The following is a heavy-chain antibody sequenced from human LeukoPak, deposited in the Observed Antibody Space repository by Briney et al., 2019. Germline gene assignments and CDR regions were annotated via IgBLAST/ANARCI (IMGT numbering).Heavy chain of an antibody. CDR3: AKEWYVGSPPDH. CDR1: GFTFSSYS. V-gene: IGHV3-21*01. Sequence: GGSLRLSCAASGFTFSSYSMNWVRQAPGKGLEWVSSISSSSSYIYYADSVKGRFTISRDNSRNTLYLQMNSLRPEDTALYYCAKEWYVGSPPDHWGQGTQVTVSS. CDR2: ISSSSSYI. J-gene: IGHJ4*02. D-gene: IGHD3-10*01.